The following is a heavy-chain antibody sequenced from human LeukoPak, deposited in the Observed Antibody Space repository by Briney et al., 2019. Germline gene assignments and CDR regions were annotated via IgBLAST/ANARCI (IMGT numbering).Heavy chain of an antibody. CDR2: IYYSGST. Sequence: SETLSLTCTVSGGSISSSSYYWGWIRQPPGKGLDWIGSIYYSGSTYYTPSLKSRVTISVDTSKNQFSLKLSSVTAADTAVYYCARLSAAAGIGTAYNWFDPWGQGTLVTVSS. J-gene: IGHJ5*02. CDR3: ARLSAAAGIGTAYNWFDP. D-gene: IGHD6-13*01. CDR1: GGSISSSSYY. V-gene: IGHV4-39*01.